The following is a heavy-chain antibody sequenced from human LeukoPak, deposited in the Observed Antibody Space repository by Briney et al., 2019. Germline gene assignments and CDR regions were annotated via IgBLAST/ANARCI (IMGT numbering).Heavy chain of an antibody. J-gene: IGHJ4*02. V-gene: IGHV3-7*01. Sequence: GSLRLSCAASGFTFSNYWMSWVRQSPGRGLEWVAHINSDGSEKNYVDSVKGRFTISRDNARNSQFLHMNSLRAEDTAVYYCASGGGWVFFNWGRGTLVTVSS. D-gene: IGHD6-19*01. CDR3: ASGGGWVFFN. CDR1: GFTFSNYW. CDR2: INSDGSEK.